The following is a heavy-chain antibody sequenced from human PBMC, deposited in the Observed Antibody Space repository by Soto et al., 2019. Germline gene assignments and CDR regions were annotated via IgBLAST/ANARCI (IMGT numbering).Heavy chain of an antibody. J-gene: IGHJ4*02. Sequence: QVQLVESGGGVVQPGRSLRLSCAASGFTFSSYAMHWVRQAPGQGLEWVAVISYDGSNKYYADSVGGRFTISRDNSKNTLYLQMNSRRAEDTAVYYCAREHDTLPDYWGQGTLVTVSS. V-gene: IGHV3-30-3*01. CDR3: AREHDTLPDY. CDR2: ISYDGSNK. CDR1: GFTFSSYA.